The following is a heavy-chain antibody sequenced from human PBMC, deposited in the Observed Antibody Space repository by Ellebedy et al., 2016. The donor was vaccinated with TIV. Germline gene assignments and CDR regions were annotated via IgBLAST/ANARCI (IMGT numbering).Heavy chain of an antibody. J-gene: IGHJ6*02. CDR3: ARVSPAATYYYYYGMDV. CDR2: IIPILGIA. D-gene: IGHD2-2*01. CDR1: GGTFSSYA. Sequence: SVKVSXXASGGTFSSYAISWVRQAPGQGLEWMGRIIPILGIANYAQKFQGRVTITADKSTSTAYMELSSLRSEDTAVYYCARVSPAATYYYYYGMDVWGQGTTVTVSS. V-gene: IGHV1-69*04.